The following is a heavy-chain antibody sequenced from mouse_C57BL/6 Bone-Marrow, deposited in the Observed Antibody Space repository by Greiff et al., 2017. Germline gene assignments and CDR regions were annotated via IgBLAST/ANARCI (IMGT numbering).Heavy chain of an antibody. V-gene: IGHV1-50*01. CDR2: IDPSGSYT. CDR3: ARCYYVSPSYFDV. CDR1: GYTFTSYW. D-gene: IGHD1-1*01. Sequence: QVQLQQPGAELVKPGASVKLSCKASGYTFTSYWMQWVKQRPGRGLEWIGEIDPSGSYTNYNQKFKGKATLTVDTSSSTAYMQLSSLTSEDSAVYYCARCYYVSPSYFDVGGTGTTVTVSS. J-gene: IGHJ1*03.